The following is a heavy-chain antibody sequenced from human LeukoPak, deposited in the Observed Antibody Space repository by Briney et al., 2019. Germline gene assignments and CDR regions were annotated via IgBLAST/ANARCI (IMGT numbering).Heavy chain of an antibody. CDR3: ARALDSSSSRYQAFEE. J-gene: IGHJ4*02. CDR2: IKQDESEK. V-gene: IGHV3-7*01. CDR1: GFTFSNYW. Sequence: GGSLRLSCSASGFTFSNYWVSWVRQAPGKGLEWVANIKQDESEKYYVDSVKGRFTISRDNAKSSLYLQMNSLRAEDTAVYYCARALDSSSSRYQAFEEWGQGTLVTVSS. D-gene: IGHD2-2*01.